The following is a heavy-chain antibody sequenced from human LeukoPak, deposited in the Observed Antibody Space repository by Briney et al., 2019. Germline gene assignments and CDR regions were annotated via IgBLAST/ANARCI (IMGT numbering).Heavy chain of an antibody. J-gene: IGHJ4*02. CDR1: GFTFSSYA. D-gene: IGHD6-19*01. CDR3: ASQSSGWYSAANY. CDR2: INTDGSGT. Sequence: PGGSLRLSCAASGFTFSSYAMSWVRQAPGKGLVWVSRINTDGSGTTYADSVKGRFTISRDNAKNTLYLQMNSLRAEDTAVYYCASQSSGWYSAANYWGQGTLVTVSS. V-gene: IGHV3-74*01.